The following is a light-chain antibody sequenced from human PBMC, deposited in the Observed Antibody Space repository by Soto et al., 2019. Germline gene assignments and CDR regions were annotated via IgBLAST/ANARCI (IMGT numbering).Light chain of an antibody. V-gene: IGKV3-11*01. CDR2: DAS. CDR1: QSVSSY. Sequence: EIVLTQSPPTLSLSPGERATLSCRASQSVSSYLAWYQQKPGQAPRHLIYDASNRTTGIPARFSGSGSGTDFTLTISSLEPEDFAVYYCQQRGHWPPTFGQGTKVEVK. CDR3: QQRGHWPPT. J-gene: IGKJ1*01.